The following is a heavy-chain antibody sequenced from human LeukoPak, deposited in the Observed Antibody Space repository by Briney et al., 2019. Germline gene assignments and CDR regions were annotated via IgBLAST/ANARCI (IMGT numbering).Heavy chain of an antibody. CDR2: IWYDGSNE. CDR3: AKAAQSRLRYYGSGSYEDY. D-gene: IGHD3-10*01. V-gene: IGHV3-33*06. CDR1: GFNFSSYG. J-gene: IGHJ4*02. Sequence: PGGSLRLSCAASGFNFSSYGMHWVRQAPGKGLEWVAVIWYDGSNEYYADSVKGRFTISRDNSKNTLYLQMNSLRAEDTAVYYCAKAAQSRLRYYGSGSYEDYWGQGTLVTVSS.